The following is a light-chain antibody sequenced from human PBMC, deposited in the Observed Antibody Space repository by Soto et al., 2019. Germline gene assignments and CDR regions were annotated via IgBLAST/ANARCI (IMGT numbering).Light chain of an antibody. V-gene: IGLV1-47*01. Sequence: QSVLTQPPSASGTPGQRVTISCSGSSSNIGSNYVYWYQQFPGTAPKLLIYKNNQRPSGVPDRFSGSKSGNTASLTVSGLQAEDEADYYCSSYAGGNNLVFGGGTKVTVL. J-gene: IGLJ2*01. CDR2: KNN. CDR3: SSYAGGNNLV. CDR1: SSNIGSNY.